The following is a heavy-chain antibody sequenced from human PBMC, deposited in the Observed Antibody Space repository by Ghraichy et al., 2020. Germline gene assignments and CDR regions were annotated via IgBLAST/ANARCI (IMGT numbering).Heavy chain of an antibody. CDR2: IYYSGST. CDR1: GGSISSYY. Sequence: SETLSLTCTVSGGSISSYYWNWNRQPPGKRLEWIGYIYYSGSTNYNPSLKSRVTISVDTSKNQFSLKLSAVTAADTAVYYCASLKGSGSMSMDVWGQGTTVTVSS. CDR3: ASLKGSGSMSMDV. D-gene: IGHD3-10*01. V-gene: IGHV4-59*08. J-gene: IGHJ6*02.